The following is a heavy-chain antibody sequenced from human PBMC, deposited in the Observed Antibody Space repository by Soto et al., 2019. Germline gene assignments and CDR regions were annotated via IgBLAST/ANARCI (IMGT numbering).Heavy chain of an antibody. D-gene: IGHD1-26*01. J-gene: IGHJ4*02. CDR3: GRVSGSYDLDY. Sequence: EVQLVESGGGLVQPGGSLKLSCAASGFTISDHYMDWVRQAPGKKLEWVGRSRNKARSYTTEYVASVKSRFIISRDVSKNSLYLQMNSLKSEDTAVYDCGRVSGSYDLDYWGQGTLVTVSS. CDR2: SRNKARSYTT. CDR1: GFTISDHY. V-gene: IGHV3-72*01.